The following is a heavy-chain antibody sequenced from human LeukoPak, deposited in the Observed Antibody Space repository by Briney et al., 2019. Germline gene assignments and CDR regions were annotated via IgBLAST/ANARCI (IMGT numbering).Heavy chain of an antibody. V-gene: IGHV3-11*06. CDR3: FPLRSRPYVEEGFDI. CDR1: GFTFSDYY. Sequence: GGSLRLSCTASGFTFSDYYMSWIRQAPGKGLAWVSYICSSSSYTKNADTVKGRFTLSRDKARNSLYLQMNSLRDGGTHVYFFFPLRSRPYVEEGFDIWGQGAMVTVCS. D-gene: IGHD2/OR15-2a*01. CDR2: ICSSSSYT. J-gene: IGHJ3*02.